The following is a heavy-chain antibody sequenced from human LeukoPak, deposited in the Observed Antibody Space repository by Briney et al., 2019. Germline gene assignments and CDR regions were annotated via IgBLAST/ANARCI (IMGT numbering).Heavy chain of an antibody. CDR3: ARVYSSSSGYFDY. D-gene: IGHD6-6*01. CDR2: ISWNSGSI. J-gene: IGHJ4*02. CDR1: GFTFDDYA. V-gene: IGHV3-9*01. Sequence: PGRSLRLSCAASGFTFDDYAMHWVRQAPGKGLEWVSGISWNSGSIGYADSVKGRFTTSRDNAKNSLYLQMNSLRAEDTALYYCARVYSSSSGYFDYWGQGTLVTVPS.